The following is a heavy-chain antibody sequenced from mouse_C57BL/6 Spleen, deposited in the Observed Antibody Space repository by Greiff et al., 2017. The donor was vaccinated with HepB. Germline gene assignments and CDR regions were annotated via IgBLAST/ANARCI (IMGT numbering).Heavy chain of an antibody. CDR2: IYPGSGNT. D-gene: IGHD2-3*01. CDR1: GYTFTDYY. Sequence: QVQLQQSGAELVRPGASVKLSCKASGYTFTDYYINWVKQRPGQGLEWIARIYPGSGNTYYNEKFKGKATLTADKSSSTAYMQLSSLTSEDSAVYCCARGGTYDGYLDYWGQGTTLTVSS. V-gene: IGHV1-76*01. CDR3: ARGGTYDGYLDY. J-gene: IGHJ2*01.